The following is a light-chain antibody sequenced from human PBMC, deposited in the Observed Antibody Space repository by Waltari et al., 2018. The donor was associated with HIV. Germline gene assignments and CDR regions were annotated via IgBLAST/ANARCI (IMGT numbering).Light chain of an antibody. Sequence: QSALTQPASVSESPGQSNTISCTGSSSDVGGYDYVSWYQQHPGKAPKLMIYEVSNRASGVSDRFSGSKSGNTAYLTISGLQAEDEADYYCSSYTSSNIVFVFVTGTKVTVL. J-gene: IGLJ1*01. CDR3: SSYTSSNIVFV. CDR1: SSDVGGYDY. CDR2: EVS. V-gene: IGLV2-14*01.